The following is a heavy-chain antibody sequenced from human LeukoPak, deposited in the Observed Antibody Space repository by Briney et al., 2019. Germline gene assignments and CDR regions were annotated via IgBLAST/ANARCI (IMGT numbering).Heavy chain of an antibody. CDR3: ASLAPEPDAFDI. CDR2: ISYSGST. CDR1: GGSINSYY. Sequence: SETLSLTCTVSGGSINSYYWSWIRQPPGKGLEWIGHISYSGSTNYNPSLKSRVTISVDTSENQFSLNLTSVTAADTAVYYCASLAPEPDAFDIWGQGTMVTVSS. J-gene: IGHJ3*02. D-gene: IGHD1-14*01. V-gene: IGHV4-59*01.